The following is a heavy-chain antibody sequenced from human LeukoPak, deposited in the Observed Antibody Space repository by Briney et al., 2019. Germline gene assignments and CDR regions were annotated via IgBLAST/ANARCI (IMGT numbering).Heavy chain of an antibody. V-gene: IGHV1-69*05. J-gene: IGHJ4*02. CDR2: IIPIFGTA. D-gene: IGHD3-10*01. Sequence: SVKVSCKASGGTFSSYAISWVRQAPGQGLEWMGGIIPIFGTANYAQKFQGRVTITTDESTSTAYMELSSLRSEDTAVYYCARARGVISHVAYYSYDYWGQGTLVTVSS. CDR1: GGTFSSYA. CDR3: ARARGVISHVAYYSYDY.